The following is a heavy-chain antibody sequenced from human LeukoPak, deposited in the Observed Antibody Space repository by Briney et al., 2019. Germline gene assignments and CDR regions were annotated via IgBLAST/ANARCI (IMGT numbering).Heavy chain of an antibody. CDR1: GFTLSSYA. V-gene: IGHV3-23*01. D-gene: IGHD6-19*01. CDR2: ISVSGNT. J-gene: IGHJ4*02. Sequence: GGSLRLSCAASGFTLSSYAMSWVRQAPGKGLEWVSAISVSGNTYHADSVKGRFTISRDNAKNSLYLQMNSLRAEDTAVYYCASKEWLSANFDYWGQGTLVTVSS. CDR3: ASKEWLSANFDY.